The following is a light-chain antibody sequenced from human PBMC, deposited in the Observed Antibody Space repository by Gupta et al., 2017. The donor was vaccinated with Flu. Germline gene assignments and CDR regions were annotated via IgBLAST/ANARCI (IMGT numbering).Light chain of an antibody. J-gene: IGKJ4*01. CDR2: AAS. CDR1: QGISRS. CDR3: QSVNRDPVA. V-gene: IGKV1-9*01. Sequence: DIQLTQSPSFLSASVGDRVTITCRASQGISRSLAWYQQKPGGIPKLLIYAASTLQTAVPSRFSGSGSGTEVTLTISSLQPEDFTIYYCQSVNRDPVAFGGGTRVEIK.